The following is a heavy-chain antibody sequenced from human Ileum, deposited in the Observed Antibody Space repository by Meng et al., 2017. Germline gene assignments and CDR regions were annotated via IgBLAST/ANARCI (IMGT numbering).Heavy chain of an antibody. Sequence: VQLHAWGAGCSKPSETLSLTWPVYGGSFSGYYWSWIRQPPGKGLEWIGEINHSGSTNYNPSLKSRVTISVDTSKNQFSLKLSSVTAADTAVYYCARGGGRYGPDFDYWGQGTLVTVSS. CDR2: INHSGST. J-gene: IGHJ4*02. CDR1: GGSFSGYY. V-gene: IGHV4-34*01. D-gene: IGHD3-16*01. CDR3: ARGGGRYGPDFDY.